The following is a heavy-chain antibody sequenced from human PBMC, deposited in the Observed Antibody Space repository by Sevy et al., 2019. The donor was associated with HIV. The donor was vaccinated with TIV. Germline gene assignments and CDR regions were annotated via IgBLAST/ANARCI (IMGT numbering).Heavy chain of an antibody. CDR2: IWYDGSNK. CDR1: GFTFSSYG. D-gene: IGHD3-22*01. CDR3: AALTMIVVVNDAFDI. J-gene: IGHJ3*02. V-gene: IGHV3-33*01. Sequence: GGSLRLSCAASGFTFSSYGMHWVRQAPGKGLEWVAVIWYDGSNKYYADSVKDRFTISRDNSKNTLYLQMNSLRAEDTAVYYCAALTMIVVVNDAFDIWGQGTMVTVSS.